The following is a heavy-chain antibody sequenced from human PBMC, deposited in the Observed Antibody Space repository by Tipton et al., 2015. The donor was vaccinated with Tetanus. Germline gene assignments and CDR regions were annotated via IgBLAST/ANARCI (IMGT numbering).Heavy chain of an antibody. CDR2: ISGSGGST. CDR1: GGSFSGYY. D-gene: IGHD1-26*01. J-gene: IGHJ4*02. V-gene: IGHV3-23*01. Sequence: LSLTCAVYGGSFSGYYWSWIRQAPGKGLEWVSAISGSGGSTYYADSVKGRFTISRDNSKNTLYLQMNSLRAEDTAVYYCAKQGILVGATTLFDYWGQGTLVTVSS. CDR3: AKQGILVGATTLFDY.